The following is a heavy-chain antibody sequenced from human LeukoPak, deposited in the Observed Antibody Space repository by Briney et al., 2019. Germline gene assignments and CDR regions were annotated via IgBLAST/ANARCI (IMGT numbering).Heavy chain of an antibody. D-gene: IGHD1-14*01. CDR3: ARARGYNWNHDGENWFDP. CDR2: INWNGGST. Sequence: GGSLRLSCAASGFTFDDYGMSWVRQAPGKGLEWVSGINWNGGSTGYADSVKGRFTISRDNAKNSLYLQMNSLRAEDTALYHCARARGYNWNHDGENWFDPWGQGTLVTVSS. J-gene: IGHJ5*02. CDR1: GFTFDDYG. V-gene: IGHV3-20*01.